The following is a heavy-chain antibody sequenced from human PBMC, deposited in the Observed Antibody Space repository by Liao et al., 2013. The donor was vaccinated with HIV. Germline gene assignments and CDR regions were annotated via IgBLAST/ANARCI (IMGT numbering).Heavy chain of an antibody. V-gene: IGHV4-34*01. D-gene: IGHD3-22*01. CDR2: INHGGST. CDR1: GGSFSGYY. Sequence: QVQLQQWGAGLVKPSGTLSLTCAVYGGSFSGYYWSWVRQTPGKGLEWIGEINHGGSTNSNPSLKSRLTISVDTSKNQFSLKLSSVTAADTAVYYCARAGGYYYDFDYWGQGTLVTVSS. J-gene: IGHJ4*02. CDR3: ARAGGYYYDFDY.